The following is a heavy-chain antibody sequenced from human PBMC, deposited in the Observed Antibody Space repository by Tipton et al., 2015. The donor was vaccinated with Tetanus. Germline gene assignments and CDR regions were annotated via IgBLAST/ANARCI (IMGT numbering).Heavy chain of an antibody. J-gene: IGHJ4*02. D-gene: IGHD1-26*01. CDR2: IYYSGST. Sequence: TLSLTCAAYGGSFGGYYWSWIRQRPGKGLEWIGDIYYSGSTYYNPSLKSRVTISVDTSKNQFSLKLNSVTAADTAVYYCARDQARGARGWNYFDYWGQGTLVTVSS. CDR3: ARDQARGARGWNYFDY. CDR1: GGSFGGYY. V-gene: IGHV4-34*09.